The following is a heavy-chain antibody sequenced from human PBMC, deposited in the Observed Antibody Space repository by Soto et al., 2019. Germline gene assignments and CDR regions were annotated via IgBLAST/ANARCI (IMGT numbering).Heavy chain of an antibody. V-gene: IGHV4-59*01. Sequence: SETLSLTCTVSGGSISSYYWSWIRQPPGKGLEWIGYIYYSGSTNYNPSLKSRVTISVDTSKNQFSLKLSSVTAADTAVYYCARDSPRGELELSRNYYYYYYMDVWGKGTTVTVSS. CDR1: GGSISSYY. D-gene: IGHD1-7*01. CDR3: ARDSPRGELELSRNYYYYYYMDV. CDR2: IYYSGST. J-gene: IGHJ6*03.